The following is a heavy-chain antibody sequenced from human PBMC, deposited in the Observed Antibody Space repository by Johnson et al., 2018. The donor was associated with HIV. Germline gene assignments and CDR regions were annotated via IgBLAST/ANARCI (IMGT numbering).Heavy chain of an antibody. Sequence: VQLVESGGGVVQPGRSLRLSCAASGFTFSSYDMHWVRQATGKGLEWVSAIGTAGDTYYPGSVKGRFTISRENAKNSLYLQMNSLRAEDTALYYCAKDDRLRVPRGIAFDIWGQGTMVTVSS. CDR1: GFTFSSYD. CDR2: IGTAGDT. D-gene: IGHD3-16*02. J-gene: IGHJ3*02. V-gene: IGHV3-13*01. CDR3: AKDDRLRVPRGIAFDI.